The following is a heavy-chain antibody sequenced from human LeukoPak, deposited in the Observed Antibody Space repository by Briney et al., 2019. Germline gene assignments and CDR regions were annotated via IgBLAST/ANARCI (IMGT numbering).Heavy chain of an antibody. J-gene: IGHJ4*02. CDR1: GYTFTAYY. CDR3: ARAYGSGSSYHPDY. V-gene: IGHV1-2*02. Sequence: ASVKVSCKASGYTFTAYYMRWVRQAPGQGLEWMGWINPNSGGTNSSQKFQDRVTLTRDTSISTAYTELGSLRSDDTAIYYCARAYGSGSSYHPDYWGQGTLVTVSS. D-gene: IGHD3-10*01. CDR2: INPNSGGT.